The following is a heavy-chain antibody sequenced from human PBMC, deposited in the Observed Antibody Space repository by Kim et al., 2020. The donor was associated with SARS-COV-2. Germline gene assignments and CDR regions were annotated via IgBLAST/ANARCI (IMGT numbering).Heavy chain of an antibody. V-gene: IGHV3-33*01. CDR1: GFTFSNFG. Sequence: GGSLRLSCAASGFTFSNFGIHWVRQAPGKGLEWVAVIWFDGSNKYYADSVKGRFTISRDNSKNTLYLQMDSLRAEDTAVYYCARDHEMSTSYFDYWGQGT. J-gene: IGHJ4*02. CDR3: ARDHEMSTSYFDY. D-gene: IGHD4-4*01. CDR2: IWFDGSNK.